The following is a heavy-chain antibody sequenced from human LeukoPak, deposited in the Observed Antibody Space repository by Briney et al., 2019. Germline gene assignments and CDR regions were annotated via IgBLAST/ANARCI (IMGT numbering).Heavy chain of an antibody. CDR2: ISGSGGST. CDR3: AKLRAAAAGVY. D-gene: IGHD6-13*01. J-gene: IGHJ4*02. V-gene: IGHV3-23*01. CDR1: GLTLSSYA. Sequence: QSGGSLRLSCAASGLTLSSYAMSWVRQAPGKGPEWVSAISGSGGSTYYADSVKGRFTISRDNSKNTLYLQMNSLRAEDTAVYYCAKLRAAAAGVYWGQGTLVTVSS.